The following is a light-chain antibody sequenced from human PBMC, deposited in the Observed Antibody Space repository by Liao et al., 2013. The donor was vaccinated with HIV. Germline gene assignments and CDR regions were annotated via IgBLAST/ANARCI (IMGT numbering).Light chain of an antibody. CDR3: QAWDSSTVL. V-gene: IGLV3-1*01. Sequence: SYELTQPPSVSVSPGQTASITCSGDKLGNKYASWYQQKPGQSPLLVIYQDTKRPSGIPERFFGSTSGNTATLTISGTQAMDEADYYCQAWDSSTVLFGGGTRLTVL. CDR2: QDT. J-gene: IGLJ2*01. CDR1: KLGNKY.